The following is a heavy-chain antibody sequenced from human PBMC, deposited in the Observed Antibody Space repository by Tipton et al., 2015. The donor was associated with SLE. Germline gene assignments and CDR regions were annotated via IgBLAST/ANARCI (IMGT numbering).Heavy chain of an antibody. D-gene: IGHD6-13*01. Sequence: LRLSCAVYGGSFSGYYWSWIRQSPGKGLEWIGEINHSGGTNYNPSLKSRVTISVDTSKKQFSLKVSSVTAADTAVYYCARAQRLVRWFDPWGQGTLVTVSS. CDR1: GGSFSGYY. CDR2: INHSGGT. J-gene: IGHJ5*02. CDR3: ARAQRLVRWFDP. V-gene: IGHV4-34*01.